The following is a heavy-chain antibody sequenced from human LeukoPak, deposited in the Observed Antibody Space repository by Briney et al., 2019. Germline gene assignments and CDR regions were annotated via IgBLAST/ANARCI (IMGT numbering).Heavy chain of an antibody. Sequence: ASVKVSCKASGYTFTSYYMHWVRQAPGQGLEWMGIINPSGGSTSYAQKFQGRVTMTTDTSTSTAYMELRSLRSDDTAVYYCARDTTVTTYAFDIWGQGTMVTVSS. V-gene: IGHV1-46*01. D-gene: IGHD4-17*01. CDR1: GYTFTSYY. CDR2: INPSGGST. J-gene: IGHJ3*02. CDR3: ARDTTVTTYAFDI.